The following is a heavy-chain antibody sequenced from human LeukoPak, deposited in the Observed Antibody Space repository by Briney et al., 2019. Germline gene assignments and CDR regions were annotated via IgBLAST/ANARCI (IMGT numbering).Heavy chain of an antibody. Sequence: GASVKVSCNVSGYTLTELSMHWVRQAPGKGLEWMGGFDPEDGETIYPQKFQGRVTMTEDTSTDTAYMELSSLRSEDTAVYYCATSLNLCYGFWNGLDYWGQGTLVTVSS. CDR2: FDPEDGET. D-gene: IGHD3-3*01. J-gene: IGHJ4*02. CDR1: GYTLTELS. V-gene: IGHV1-24*01. CDR3: ATSLNLCYGFWNGLDY.